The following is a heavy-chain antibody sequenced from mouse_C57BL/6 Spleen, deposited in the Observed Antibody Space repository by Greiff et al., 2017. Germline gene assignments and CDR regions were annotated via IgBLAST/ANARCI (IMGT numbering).Heavy chain of an antibody. CDR3: ARGYYGSSPYYFDY. CDR1: GYAFSSSW. Sequence: VQLQQSGPELVKPGASVKISCKASGYAFSSSWMNWVKQRPGKGLEWIGRIDPGDGDTNYNGKFKGKATLTADKSSSTAYMQLSSLTSEDSAVYFCARGYYGSSPYYFDYWGQGTTLTVSS. D-gene: IGHD1-1*01. V-gene: IGHV1-82*01. CDR2: IDPGDGDT. J-gene: IGHJ2*01.